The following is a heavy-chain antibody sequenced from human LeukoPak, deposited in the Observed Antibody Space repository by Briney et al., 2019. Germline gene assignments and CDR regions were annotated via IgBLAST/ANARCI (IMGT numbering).Heavy chain of an antibody. J-gene: IGHJ6*02. CDR2: INAGNGNT. D-gene: IGHD6-13*01. Sequence: ASVKVSCKASGYTFTSYAMHWVRQAPGQRLEWMGWINAGNGNTKYSQKFQGGVTITRDTSASTAYMELSSLRSEDTAVYYCARDPPIAAAGDYYYYYGMDVWGQGTTVTVSS. CDR1: GYTFTSYA. CDR3: ARDPPIAAAGDYYYYYGMDV. V-gene: IGHV1-3*01.